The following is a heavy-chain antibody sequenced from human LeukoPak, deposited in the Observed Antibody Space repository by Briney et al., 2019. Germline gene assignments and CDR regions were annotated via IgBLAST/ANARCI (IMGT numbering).Heavy chain of an antibody. J-gene: IGHJ4*02. V-gene: IGHV1-2*06. CDR2: INPNSGGT. CDR3: ARVVYYYDSSGYYYDHFDY. D-gene: IGHD3-22*01. Sequence: ASVKVSCTASGYTFTGYYMHWVRQAPGQGLEWMGRINPNSGGTNYAQKFQGRVTMTRDTSISTAYMELSRLRSDDTAVYYCARVVYYYDSSGYYYDHFDYWGQGTLVTVSS. CDR1: GYTFTGYY.